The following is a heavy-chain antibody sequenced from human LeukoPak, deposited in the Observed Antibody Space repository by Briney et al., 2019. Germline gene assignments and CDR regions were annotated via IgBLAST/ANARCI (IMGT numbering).Heavy chain of an antibody. CDR3: ARARVSMIRGVIIRPPEYNWFEP. D-gene: IGHD3-10*01. CDR2: INPKNGGT. CDR1: GYTFTDYY. V-gene: IGHV1-2*02. Sequence: ASVKVSCKASGYTFTDYYAHWVRQAPGQGLEWMGWINPKNGGTKYAQKFQGRVTMTRDTYINTAYMGLSRLSSDDTAVYYCARARVSMIRGVIIRPPEYNWFEPWGQGTLVTVSS. J-gene: IGHJ5*02.